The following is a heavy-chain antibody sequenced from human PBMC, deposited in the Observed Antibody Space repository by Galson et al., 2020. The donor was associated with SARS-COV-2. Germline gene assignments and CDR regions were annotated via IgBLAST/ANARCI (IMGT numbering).Heavy chain of an antibody. CDR2: IYYSGST. D-gene: IGHD3-10*01. CDR3: ARAAMVRGPKGVGV. V-gene: IGHV4-31*03. Sequence: ASETLSLTCTVSGGSISSGGYYWSWIRQHPGKGLEWIGYIYYSGSTYYNPSLKSRVTITVDTSKNQFALKLSSVTAADTAVDYCARAAMVRGPKGVGVGSQGTTVTVSS. CDR1: GGSISSGGYY. J-gene: IGHJ6*02.